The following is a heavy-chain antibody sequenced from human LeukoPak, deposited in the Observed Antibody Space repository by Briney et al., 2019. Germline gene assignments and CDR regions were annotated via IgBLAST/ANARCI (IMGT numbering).Heavy chain of an antibody. J-gene: IGHJ4*02. D-gene: IGHD3-22*01. Sequence: SGPTLVRPTQTLTLTCTFSGFSFSGSGMGVGWIRQPPGKALEWLSRIYWDDDKRYRPSLKNRLTITKDTSKNQVALTVTNMDPVDTATYYCVHWRHHYESSGSLALCYFDYWGQGILVTVSS. CDR3: VHWRHHYESSGSLALCYFDY. V-gene: IGHV2-5*02. CDR2: IYWDDDK. CDR1: GFSFSGSGMG.